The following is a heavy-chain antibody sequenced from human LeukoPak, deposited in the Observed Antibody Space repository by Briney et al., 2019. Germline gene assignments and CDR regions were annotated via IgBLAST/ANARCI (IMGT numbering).Heavy chain of an antibody. V-gene: IGHV3-21*01. Sequence: GGSLRLSCTASGFTFGDYAMSWVRQAPGKGLEWVSSISSSSSYIYYADSVKGRFTISRDNAKNSLYLQMNSLRAEDTAVYYCARGVLRDYYDSSGYYYDAFDIWGQGTMVTVSS. J-gene: IGHJ3*02. D-gene: IGHD3-22*01. CDR3: ARGVLRDYYDSSGYYYDAFDI. CDR2: ISSSSSYI. CDR1: GFTFGDYA.